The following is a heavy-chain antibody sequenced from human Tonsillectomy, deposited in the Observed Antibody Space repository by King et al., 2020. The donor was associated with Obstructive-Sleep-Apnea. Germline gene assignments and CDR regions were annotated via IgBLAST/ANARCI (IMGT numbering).Heavy chain of an antibody. CDR1: GFTFSDYY. D-gene: IGHD6-19*01. Sequence: EQLVQSGGGLVKPGESLRLSCAPSGFTFSDYYMNWIRQAPGKGLEWVSYISSSGNTIHYADSVKGRFTISRDNAKNSLYLQMNSLRAEETAVYYCARDFSGYDSGWHYFDYWGQGTLVTVSS. J-gene: IGHJ4*02. V-gene: IGHV3-11*01. CDR2: ISSSGNTI. CDR3: ARDFSGYDSGWHYFDY.